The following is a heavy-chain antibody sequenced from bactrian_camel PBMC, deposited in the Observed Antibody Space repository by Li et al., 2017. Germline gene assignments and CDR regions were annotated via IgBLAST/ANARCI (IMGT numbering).Heavy chain of an antibody. CDR2: IWPYENVT. J-gene: IGHJ4*01. CDR3: VAVVGNGDYAEGGECENEHTN. Sequence: VQLVESGGGSVEVGGSSTLSCTIFRGTYTSICMGWFRQSPGDERDGVAAIWPYENVTFYSDSVRGRFTISQETAKNMVYLQMNNLKVEDTGLYYCVAVVGNGDYAEGGECENEHTNWGEGTQVTVS. CDR1: RGTYTSIC. D-gene: IGHD4*01. V-gene: IGHV3-3*01.